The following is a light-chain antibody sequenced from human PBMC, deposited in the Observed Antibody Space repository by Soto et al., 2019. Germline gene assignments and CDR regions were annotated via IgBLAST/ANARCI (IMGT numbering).Light chain of an antibody. CDR2: DAS. J-gene: IGKJ1*01. CDR1: QSLSSY. V-gene: IGKV1-5*01. CDR3: QQYKA. Sequence: DIQMTQSPSTLSASVGDNITITCRASQSLSSYLARYQQKPGRAPKLLIFDASSLERGVPSRYSGSGSGTEFRLTISSLQADDFATYYCQQYKAFGQGTKVEIK.